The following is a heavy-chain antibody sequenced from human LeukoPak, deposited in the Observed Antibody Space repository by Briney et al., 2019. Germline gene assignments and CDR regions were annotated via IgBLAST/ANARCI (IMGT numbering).Heavy chain of an antibody. CDR1: GFTFSRFW. CDR3: ARDRESESDSEGDY. CDR2: IKQGGSEI. D-gene: IGHD4-11*01. J-gene: IGHJ4*02. V-gene: IGHV3-7*01. Sequence: GGSLRLSCSASGFTFSRFWMSWVRQAPGKGLEYVALIKQGGSEIFHMDSVKGRFTISRDDAANSLYLQMNSLRVEDTALYYCARDRESESDSEGDYWGQGTLVTVSS.